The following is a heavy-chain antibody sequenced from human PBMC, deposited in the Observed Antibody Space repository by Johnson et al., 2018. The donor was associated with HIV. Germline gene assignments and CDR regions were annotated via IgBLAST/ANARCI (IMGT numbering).Heavy chain of an antibody. V-gene: IGHV3-30*03. Sequence: VQLVESGGGLVQPGGSLRLSCVASGFTFSSYGMNWVRQAPGKGLEWVAVISYDGSDKYYADSVKGRFTISRDNAKNSLYLQMNSLRAEDTAVYYCARDDAFDIWGQGTMVTVSS. J-gene: IGHJ3*02. CDR3: ARDDAFDI. CDR1: GFTFSSYG. CDR2: ISYDGSDK.